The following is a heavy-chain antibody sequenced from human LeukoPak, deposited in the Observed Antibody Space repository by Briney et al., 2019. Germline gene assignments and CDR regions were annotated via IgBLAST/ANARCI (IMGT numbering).Heavy chain of an antibody. CDR2: ISGSGGKT. CDR3: AKGGQDFDFWRFDY. V-gene: IGHV3-23*01. J-gene: IGHJ4*02. D-gene: IGHD3-3*01. CDR1: GFSFSVYA. Sequence: GGSLRLSCAAPGFSFSVYAMSWVRQAPGKGLEWVSSISGSGGKTYYTNSVKGRFTISRENFKNTVYLEMNNLGAEDTALYYCAKGGQDFDFWRFDYWGQGNLVIVSS.